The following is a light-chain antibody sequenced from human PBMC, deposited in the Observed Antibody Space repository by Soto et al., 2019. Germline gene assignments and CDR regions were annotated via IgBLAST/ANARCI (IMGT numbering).Light chain of an antibody. V-gene: IGKV3D-20*01. CDR1: HSVSSSY. J-gene: IGKJ4*01. CDR3: QQYGSSPLT. Sequence: EIVLTQSPATLSLSPGERATLSCGASHSVSSSYLAWYQQKPGLAPRLLIYDASSRATGIPDRFSGSGSGTDVSLTISRLEPEDFAVYYWQQYGSSPLTFGGGTKVEIK. CDR2: DAS.